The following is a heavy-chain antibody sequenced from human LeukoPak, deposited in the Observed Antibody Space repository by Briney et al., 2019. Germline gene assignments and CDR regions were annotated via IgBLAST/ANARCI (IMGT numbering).Heavy chain of an antibody. CDR1: GYTFTSYY. J-gene: IGHJ4*02. D-gene: IGHD5-18*01. CDR2: INPSGGIT. V-gene: IGHV1-46*01. CDR3: VRGVPGYSYGEMYFDY. Sequence: ASVKVSCKASGYTFTSYYIHWVRQAPGQGLEWMGIINPSGGITSYAQKFQGRVTMTRDTSTSTVYMELSSLRSDDTAVYYCVRGVPGYSYGEMYFDYWGQGTLVTVSS.